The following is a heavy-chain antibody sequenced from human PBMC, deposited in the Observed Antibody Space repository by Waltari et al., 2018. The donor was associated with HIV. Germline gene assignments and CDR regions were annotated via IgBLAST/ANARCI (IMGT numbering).Heavy chain of an antibody. J-gene: IGHJ4*02. CDR3: SECCAFFDFDY. D-gene: IGHD2-21*01. CDR1: EHAFRGSV. CDR2: IETKTESP. V-gene: IGHV7-4-1*01. Sequence: QVQLQHSPSQFQKPGTSAKISCKSSEHAFRGSVITWVRQAPGQGLEWIGLIETKTESPTYSQVFSGVLVLSLISSVTASYLLICALKTNDTETYYCSECCAFFDFDYWGQGTLVTVSS.